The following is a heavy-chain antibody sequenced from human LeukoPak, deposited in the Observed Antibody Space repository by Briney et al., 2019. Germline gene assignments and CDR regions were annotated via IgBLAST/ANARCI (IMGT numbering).Heavy chain of an antibody. V-gene: IGHV3-11*01. D-gene: IGHD3-3*01. CDR3: ATHRDDFWSGFDY. Sequence: GGSLRLSCAASGFTFSDYYMSWIRQAPGKGREWISYISGDGTTTYYAGSVKGRFTISRDNANNFLHLQMNSLRAEDTAVYYCATHRDDFWSGFDYWGQETMVSVSS. CDR2: ISGDGTTT. J-gene: IGHJ4*02. CDR1: GFTFSDYY.